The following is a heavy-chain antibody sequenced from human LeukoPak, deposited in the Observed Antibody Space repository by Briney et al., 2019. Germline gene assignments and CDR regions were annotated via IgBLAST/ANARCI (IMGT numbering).Heavy chain of an antibody. CDR1: GYTFTSYY. J-gene: IGHJ2*01. CDR3: AREPDYGGNSVFGYFDL. D-gene: IGHD4-23*01. V-gene: IGHV1-46*01. Sequence: ASVKVSCTASGYTFTSYYMHWVRQAPGQGLEWMGIINPSGGSTSYAQKFQGRVTMTRDTSTSTVYMELSSLRSEDTAVYYCAREPDYGGNSVFGYFDLWGRGTLVTVSS. CDR2: INPSGGST.